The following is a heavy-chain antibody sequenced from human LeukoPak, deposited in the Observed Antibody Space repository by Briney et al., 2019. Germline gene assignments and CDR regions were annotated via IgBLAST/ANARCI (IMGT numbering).Heavy chain of an antibody. V-gene: IGHV3-53*01. CDR2: IYSGGST. D-gene: IGHD1-26*01. CDR1: GFTVSSNY. Sequence: PGGSLRLSGAASGFTVSSNYMSWVRQAPGKGLEWVSVIYSGGSTYYADSVKGRFTISRDNSKNTLYLQMNSLRAEDTAVYYCARDAAIVGAYDAFDIWGQGTMVTVSS. CDR3: ARDAAIVGAYDAFDI. J-gene: IGHJ3*02.